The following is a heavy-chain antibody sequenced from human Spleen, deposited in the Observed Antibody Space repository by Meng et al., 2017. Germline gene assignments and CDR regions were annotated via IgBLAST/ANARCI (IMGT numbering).Heavy chain of an antibody. V-gene: IGHV1-18*01. CDR3: ASGTPGRSYCDY. D-gene: IGHD2-15*01. CDR1: GYSLTTYA. CDR2: IGTYNGNT. J-gene: IGHJ4*02. Sequence: VEVSCKASGYSLTTYAINWVRQAPGQGLEWMGWIGTYNGNTSYTQMLQDRVTMTTDTSTSTAYMELRSLRSDDTAVYYCASGTPGRSYCDYWGQGTLVTVSS.